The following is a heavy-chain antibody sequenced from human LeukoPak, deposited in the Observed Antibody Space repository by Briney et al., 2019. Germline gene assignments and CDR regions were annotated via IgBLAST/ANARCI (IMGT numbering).Heavy chain of an antibody. J-gene: IGHJ3*01. D-gene: IGHD3-3*01. CDR1: GFTFSSYW. CDR3: ARESGWGLPHAFDF. V-gene: IGHV3-74*01. Sequence: GGSLRLSCAASGFTFSSYWMHWVRQAPGKGLVWVSRINSDGSSTSYADSVKGRFTISRDNAKNTLYLQMNSLRAEDTAVYYCARESGWGLPHAFDFWGQGTMVTVSS. CDR2: INSDGSST.